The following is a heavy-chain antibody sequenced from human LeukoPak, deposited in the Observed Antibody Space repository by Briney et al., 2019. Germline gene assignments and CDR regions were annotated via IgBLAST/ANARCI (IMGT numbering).Heavy chain of an antibody. V-gene: IGHV4-30-4*01. Sequence: PSETLSLTCTVSGGSISSGGYYWSWIRQPPGKGLEWIGYIYYSGTTYYNPSLKSRVTISVDTSKNQFSLKLSSVTAADTAVYYCASFYQVYYFDYWGQGTLVTVSS. D-gene: IGHD3-16*02. J-gene: IGHJ4*02. CDR3: ASFYQVYYFDY. CDR1: GGSISSGGYY. CDR2: IYYSGTT.